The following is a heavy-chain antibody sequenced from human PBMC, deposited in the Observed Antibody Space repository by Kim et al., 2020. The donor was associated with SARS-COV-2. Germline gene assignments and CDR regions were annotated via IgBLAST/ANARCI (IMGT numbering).Heavy chain of an antibody. V-gene: IGHV1-3*01. CDR3: AGTGLPLTGSVVYYYGMDV. J-gene: IGHJ6*02. Sequence: ASVKVSCKASGYTFTSYAMHWVRQAPGQRLEWMGWINAGNGNTKYSQKFQGRVTITRDTSASTAYMELSSLRSEDTAVYYCAGTGLPLTGSVVYYYGMDVWGQGTTVTVSS. D-gene: IGHD7-27*01. CDR2: INAGNGNT. CDR1: GYTFTSYA.